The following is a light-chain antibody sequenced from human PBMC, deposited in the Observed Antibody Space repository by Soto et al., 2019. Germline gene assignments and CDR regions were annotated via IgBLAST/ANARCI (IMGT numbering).Light chain of an antibody. J-gene: IGLJ1*01. V-gene: IGLV2-14*01. CDR2: EVS. Sequence: QSVLTQPASVSGSPGQSITIPCTGTSSDVGAYNFVSWYQQHPGNAPKLMIYEVSNRPSGVPNRFSGSKSGNTASLTISGLQAEDEADYYCNSYTTSSTQVFGTGTKLTVL. CDR1: SSDVGAYNF. CDR3: NSYTTSSTQV.